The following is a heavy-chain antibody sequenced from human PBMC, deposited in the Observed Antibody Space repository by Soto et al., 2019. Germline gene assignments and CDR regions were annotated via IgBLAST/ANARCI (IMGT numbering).Heavy chain of an antibody. CDR1: GFTFSSYA. J-gene: IGHJ4*01. Sequence: GGSLRLSCAASGFTFSSYAMSWVRQAPGKGLEWVSASGSGGSTYYADSVKGRFTISRDNSKNTLYLQMNSLRAEDTAVYYCAFDYWGHGTLVTVSS. CDR2: SGSGGST. V-gene: IGHV3-23*01. CDR3: AFDY.